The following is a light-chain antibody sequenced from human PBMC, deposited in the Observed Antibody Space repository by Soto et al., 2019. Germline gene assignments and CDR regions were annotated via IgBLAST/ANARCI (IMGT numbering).Light chain of an antibody. Sequence: IVMTQSPLSLPVTPGEPASISCRSSQSLLHSNGYNYLDWYLQKPGQSPQLLIYLGSNRASGVPYRISGSGSGTDYTLEISRVEAEDVGVYYCMQALQTPPTFGQGTKVEIK. CDR1: QSLLHSNGYNY. CDR2: LGS. V-gene: IGKV2-28*01. CDR3: MQALQTPPT. J-gene: IGKJ1*01.